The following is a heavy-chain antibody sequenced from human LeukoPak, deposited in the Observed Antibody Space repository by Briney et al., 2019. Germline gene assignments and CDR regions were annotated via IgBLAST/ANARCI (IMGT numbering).Heavy chain of an antibody. Sequence: ASVTVSCKATGYTFTSYDINWVRQATGPGLEWMGLMNPNSGNTGYAQKFQGRVTMTRNTSISTAYMELSSLRAEDTVLYYCAKAAAGIYYCGMDLWGQGNTVTVSS. V-gene: IGHV1-8*01. CDR3: AKAAAGIYYCGMDL. J-gene: IGHJ6*02. CDR1: GYTFTSYD. CDR2: MNPNSGNT. D-gene: IGHD6-13*01.